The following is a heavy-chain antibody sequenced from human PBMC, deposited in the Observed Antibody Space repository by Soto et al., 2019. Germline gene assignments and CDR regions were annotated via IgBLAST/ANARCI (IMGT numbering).Heavy chain of an antibody. J-gene: IGHJ4*02. CDR1: GGTFSSYT. Sequence: SVKVSCKASGGTFSSYTISWVRQAPGQGLEWMGRIIPILGIANYAQKFQGRVTITADKSTSTAYMELSSLRSEDTAVYYCARFIAVAGYGFDYWGQGTLVTVSS. V-gene: IGHV1-69*02. CDR3: ARFIAVAGYGFDY. CDR2: IIPILGIA. D-gene: IGHD6-19*01.